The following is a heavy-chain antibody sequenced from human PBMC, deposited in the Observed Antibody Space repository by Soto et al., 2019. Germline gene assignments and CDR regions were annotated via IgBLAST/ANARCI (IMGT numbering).Heavy chain of an antibody. CDR1: GYTFTSYG. J-gene: IGHJ6*02. V-gene: IGHV1-18*01. D-gene: IGHD2-15*01. CDR3: ARDGYCSGGSCYPRRVYYYYYGMDV. CDR2: ISAYNGNT. Sequence: QVQLVQSGAEVKKPGASVKVSCKASGYTFTSYGISWVRQAPGQGLEWMGWISAYNGNTNYAQKLQGRVTMTTDTSTSTAYMELRSLRSDDTAVYYCARDGYCSGGSCYPRRVYYYYYGMDVWGQGTTVTVSS.